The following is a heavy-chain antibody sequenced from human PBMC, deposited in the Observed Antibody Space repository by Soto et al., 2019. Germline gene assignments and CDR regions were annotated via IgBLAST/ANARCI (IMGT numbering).Heavy chain of an antibody. Sequence: QVQLQESGPGLVKPSENLSLTCTVSGGSMSGQHWSWIRQPPGKGLEWIGHHSDSTNYNPSLKSRITISTDTSKNQFSLKLSSVTAADTAVYYCATYSVVEGGRGYWGQGTLVTVSS. CDR2: HHSDST. CDR3: ATYSVVEGGRGY. D-gene: IGHD5-12*01. V-gene: IGHV4-4*09. CDR1: GGSMSGQH. J-gene: IGHJ4*02.